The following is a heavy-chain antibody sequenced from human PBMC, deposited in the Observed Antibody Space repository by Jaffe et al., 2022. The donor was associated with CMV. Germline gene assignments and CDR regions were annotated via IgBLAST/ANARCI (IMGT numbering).Heavy chain of an antibody. CDR1: GYTFTSYD. Sequence: QVQLVQSGAEVKKPGASVKVSCKASGYTFTSYDINWVRQATGQGLEWMGWMNPNSGNTGYAQKFQGRVTMTRNTSISTAYMELSSLRSEDTAVYYCASAFTVTTYSEWYFDLWGRGTLVTVSS. J-gene: IGHJ2*01. V-gene: IGHV1-8*01. CDR2: MNPNSGNT. CDR3: ASAFTVTTYSEWYFDL. D-gene: IGHD4-17*01.